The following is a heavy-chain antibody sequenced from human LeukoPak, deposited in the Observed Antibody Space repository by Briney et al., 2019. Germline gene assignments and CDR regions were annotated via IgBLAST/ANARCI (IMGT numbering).Heavy chain of an antibody. CDR1: GFTFSSYS. CDR2: ISSSSSYI. V-gene: IGHV3-21*01. J-gene: IGHJ4*02. CDR3: AREANWNDRGSFDY. D-gene: IGHD1-1*01. Sequence: GGSLRLSCAASGFTFSSYSMNWVRQAPGKGLEWVSSISSSSSYIYYADSVKGRFTISRDNAKNSLYLQMNSLRAEDTAVYYCAREANWNDRGSFDYWGQGTLVTVSS.